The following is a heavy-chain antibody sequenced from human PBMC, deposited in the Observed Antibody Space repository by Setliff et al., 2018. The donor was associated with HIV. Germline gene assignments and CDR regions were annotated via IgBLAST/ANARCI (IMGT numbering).Heavy chain of an antibody. CDR2: TYYRSKWYT. CDR3: ARGGITAYYFDH. J-gene: IGHJ4*02. Sequence: LSLTCAISGDSVSSDSAAWNWIRQSPSRGLEWLARTYYRSKWYTDYAVSVKSRITINPDTSRNQFSLQLSSVIPDDSAVYFCARGGITAYYFDHWAQGTLVTSPQ. CDR1: GDSVSSDSAA. D-gene: IGHD5-18*01. V-gene: IGHV6-1*01.